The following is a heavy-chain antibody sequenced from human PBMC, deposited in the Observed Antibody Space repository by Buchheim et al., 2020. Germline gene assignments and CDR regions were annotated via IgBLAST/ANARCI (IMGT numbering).Heavy chain of an antibody. CDR2: IKQDGSEK. CDR1: GFTFSSYR. D-gene: IGHD6-6*01. V-gene: IGHV3-7*01. CDR3: ARGSIAARGDYYGMDV. Sequence: EVQLVESGGGLVQPGGSLRLSCAASGFTFSSYRMSWVRQAPGKGLEWVANIKQDGSEKYYVDSVKGRFTISRDNAKNSLYLQMNSLRAEDTAVYYCARGSIAARGDYYGMDVWGQGTT. J-gene: IGHJ6*02.